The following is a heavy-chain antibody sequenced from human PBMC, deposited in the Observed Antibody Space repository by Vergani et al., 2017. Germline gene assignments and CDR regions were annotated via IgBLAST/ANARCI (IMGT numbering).Heavy chain of an antibody. CDR2: IYPGDSDT. V-gene: IGHV5-51*01. D-gene: IGHD6-13*01. CDR3: ARHTTLDDSSSRLRVWFDP. CDR1: GYSFTSYW. J-gene: IGHJ5*02. Sequence: EVQLVQSGAEVKKPGESLKISCKGSGYSFTSYWIGWVRQMPGKGLEWMGIIYPGDSDTRYSPSFQGQVTISADKSISTAYLQWSSLTASDTAMYYCARHTTLDDSSSRLRVWFDPWGQGTLVTVSS.